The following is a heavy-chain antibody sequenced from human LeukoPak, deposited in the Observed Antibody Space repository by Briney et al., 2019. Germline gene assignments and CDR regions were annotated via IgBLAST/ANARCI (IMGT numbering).Heavy chain of an antibody. V-gene: IGHV1-46*01. D-gene: IGHD2-2*01. Sequence: GASVKVSCKASGYTFTSYYMHWVRQAPGQGLEWMGIINPSGGSTSYAQKFQGRVTMTRDTSTSTVYMELSSLRSEDTAVYYCATLGYCSSTSCYSPQGSAFDIWGQGTMVTVSS. CDR3: ATLGYCSSTSCYSPQGSAFDI. CDR1: GYTFTSYY. CDR2: INPSGGST. J-gene: IGHJ3*02.